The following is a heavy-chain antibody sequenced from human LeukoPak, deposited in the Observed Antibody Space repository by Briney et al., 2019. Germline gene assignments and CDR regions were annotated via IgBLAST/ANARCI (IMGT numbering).Heavy chain of an antibody. Sequence: SETLSLTCTVPGGSISSSSYYWGWIRQPPGKGLAWIGSIYYSGSTYYNPSLKSRVTISVDTSKNQFSLKLSSVTAADTAVYYCARIAAETYYYYYGMDVWGQGTTVTVSS. CDR1: GGSISSSSYY. CDR2: IYYSGST. V-gene: IGHV4-39*01. D-gene: IGHD6-13*01. CDR3: ARIAAETYYYYYGMDV. J-gene: IGHJ6*02.